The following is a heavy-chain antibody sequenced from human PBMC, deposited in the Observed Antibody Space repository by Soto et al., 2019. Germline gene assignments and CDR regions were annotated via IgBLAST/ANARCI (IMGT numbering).Heavy chain of an antibody. D-gene: IGHD3-10*01. CDR3: AYSSYGSGSYSSPPFDY. Sequence: PVGSLRLSGAASGFTFSSYGMHWVRQARGKGLEWVAVIWYDGSNKYYADSVKGRFTISRDNSKNTLYLQMNSLRAEDTAVYYCAYSSYGSGSYSSPPFDYWGQGTLVTVSS. CDR2: IWYDGSNK. V-gene: IGHV3-33*01. CDR1: GFTFSSYG. J-gene: IGHJ4*02.